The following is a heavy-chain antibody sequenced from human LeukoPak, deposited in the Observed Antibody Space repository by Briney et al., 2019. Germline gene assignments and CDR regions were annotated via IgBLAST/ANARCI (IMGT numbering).Heavy chain of an antibody. CDR3: ARAGKLLWFGELSSPFDY. J-gene: IGHJ4*02. CDR2: MNPNSGNT. Sequence: ASVKVSCKASGYTFTSYDINWVRQATGQGLEWMGWMNPNSGNTGYAQKFQGRVTMTRNTSISTAYMELSSLRSEDTAVYYCARAGKLLWFGELSSPFDYWGQGTLVTVSS. CDR1: GYTFTSYD. V-gene: IGHV1-8*02. D-gene: IGHD3-10*01.